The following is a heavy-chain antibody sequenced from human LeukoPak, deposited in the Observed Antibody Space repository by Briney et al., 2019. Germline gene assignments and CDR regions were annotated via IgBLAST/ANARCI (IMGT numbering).Heavy chain of an antibody. J-gene: IGHJ4*02. Sequence: GGSLRLSCAASGFTFSSYAMSWVRQAPGKGLEWVSVISGSGGSTYYADSVKGRFTISRDNSKNTLYLQMNSLRAEDTAVYYCARALHGVYSSSFHYWGQGTLVTVSS. D-gene: IGHD6-13*01. CDR1: GFTFSSYA. CDR2: ISGSGGST. CDR3: ARALHGVYSSSFHY. V-gene: IGHV3-23*01.